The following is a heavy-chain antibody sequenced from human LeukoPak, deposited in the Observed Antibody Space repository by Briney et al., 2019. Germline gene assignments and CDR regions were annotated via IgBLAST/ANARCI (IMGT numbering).Heavy chain of an antibody. CDR1: GFTFSSYG. D-gene: IGHD1-26*01. V-gene: IGHV3-33*01. CDR2: IWYDGSNK. J-gene: IGHJ3*02. CDR3: AYMGALGAFDI. Sequence: HPGRSLRLSCAASGFTFSSYGMLWVRQAPGKGLEWVAVIWYDGSNKYYADSVKGRFTISRDNSKNTLYLQMNSLRAEDTAVYYCAYMGALGAFDIWGQGTMVTVSS.